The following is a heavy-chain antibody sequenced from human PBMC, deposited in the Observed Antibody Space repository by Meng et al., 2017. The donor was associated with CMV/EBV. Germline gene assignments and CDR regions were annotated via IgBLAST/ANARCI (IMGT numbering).Heavy chain of an antibody. J-gene: IGHJ2*01. CDR2: INPNSGGT. CDR1: GYTFTGYY. CDR3: ATYIGNYINWYFDL. V-gene: IGHV1-2*02. Sequence: QVQLVQSGAEVRKPGASVKVHCKASGYTFTGYYMHWVRQAPGQGLEWMGWINPNSGGTNYAQKFQGRVTMTRDTSISTAYMELSRLRSDDTAVYYCATYIGNYINWYFDLWGRGTLVTVSS. D-gene: IGHD1-7*01.